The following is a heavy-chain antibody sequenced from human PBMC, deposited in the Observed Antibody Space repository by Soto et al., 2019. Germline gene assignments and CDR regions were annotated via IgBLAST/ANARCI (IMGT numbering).Heavy chain of an antibody. Sequence: VQLVQSGAEVKKTGASVKDYCKASGYTFTSSYLSWVRQSPGPGLEWMGWIRAYNGNTNYAQKLQGIVTMTTDTSTSTAYMELRSLRSDATAVYYCARDLPVVDYWGQGTLVTVSS. V-gene: IGHV1-18*01. CDR1: GYTFTSSY. CDR3: ARDLPVVDY. J-gene: IGHJ4*02. CDR2: IRAYNGNT.